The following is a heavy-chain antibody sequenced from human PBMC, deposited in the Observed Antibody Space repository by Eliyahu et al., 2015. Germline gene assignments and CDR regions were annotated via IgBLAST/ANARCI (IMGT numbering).Heavy chain of an antibody. Sequence: ESGPVLVKPTETLTLTCTVSGFSLSNARMGVSWIRQPPGKALEWLAHIFSNDEKSYSTSLKSRLTISKDTSKSQVVLTMTNMDPVDTATYYCARAYDFWSGHPYYYGMDVWGQGTTVTVSS. CDR1: GFSLSNARMG. CDR3: ARAYDFWSGHPYYYGMDV. J-gene: IGHJ6*02. D-gene: IGHD3-3*01. CDR2: IFSNDEK. V-gene: IGHV2-26*01.